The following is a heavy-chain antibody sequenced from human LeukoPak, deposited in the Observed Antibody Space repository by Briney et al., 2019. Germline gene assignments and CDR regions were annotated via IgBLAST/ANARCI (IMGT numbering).Heavy chain of an antibody. CDR1: GYTFTNCH. Sequence: ASVKVSCKASGYTFTNCHINWVRQAPGQGLEWMGWINPNTGDRSYAQKFQGRVSITSDTSISTAYMELGSPRSEDTAVYFCARTTSLTASGYDYWGQGTLVTVSS. D-gene: IGHD4-17*01. V-gene: IGHV1-8*03. CDR2: INPNTGDR. CDR3: ARTTSLTASGYDY. J-gene: IGHJ4*02.